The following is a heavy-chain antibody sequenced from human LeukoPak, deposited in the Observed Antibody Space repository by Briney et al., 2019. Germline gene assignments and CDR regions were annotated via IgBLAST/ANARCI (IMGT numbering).Heavy chain of an antibody. D-gene: IGHD3-10*01. CDR1: GFTFSSYA. J-gene: IGHJ6*03. V-gene: IGHV3-48*03. CDR3: ARGGGYYYYYMDV. CDR2: ISSSGSTI. Sequence: GGSLRLSCAASGFTFSSYAMNWVRQAPGKGLEWVSYISSSGSTIYYADSVKGRFTISRDNAKNSLYLQMNSLRAEDTAVYYCARGGGYYYYYMDVWGKGTTVTISS.